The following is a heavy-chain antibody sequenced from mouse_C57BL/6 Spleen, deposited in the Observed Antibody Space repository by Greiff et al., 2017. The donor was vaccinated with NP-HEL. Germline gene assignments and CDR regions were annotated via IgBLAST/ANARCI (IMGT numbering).Heavy chain of an antibody. V-gene: IGHV1-15*01. D-gene: IGHD4-1*01. CDR3: TRSTTGTVSPFDY. Sequence: QSGAELVRPGASVTLSCKASGYTFTDYEMHWVKQTPVHGLEWIGAIDPETGGTAYNQKFKGKAILTADKSSSTAYMELRSLTSEDSAVYYCTRSTTGTVSPFDYWGQGTTLTVSS. CDR2: IDPETGGT. J-gene: IGHJ2*01. CDR1: GYTFTDYE.